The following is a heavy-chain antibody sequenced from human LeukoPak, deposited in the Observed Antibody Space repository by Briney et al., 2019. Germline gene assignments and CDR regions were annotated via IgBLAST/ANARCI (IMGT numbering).Heavy chain of an antibody. Sequence: SETLSLTCTVSGVSISNNDYFWGWIRQPPGKGLEWIGSMNYGGSTHDNPSLKSRVPISVDTSKNQVSLKLSSVTAADTAVYYCARRVPGRSGNWFDPWGQGTLVTVSS. J-gene: IGHJ5*02. D-gene: IGHD2-2*01. CDR3: ARRVPGRSGNWFDP. CDR2: MNYGGST. V-gene: IGHV4-39*01. CDR1: GVSISNNDYF.